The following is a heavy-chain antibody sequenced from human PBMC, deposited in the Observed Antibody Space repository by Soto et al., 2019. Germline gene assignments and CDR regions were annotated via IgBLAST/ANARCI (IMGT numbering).Heavy chain of an antibody. V-gene: IGHV3-11*01. CDR2: ISSSDTII. CDR3: ARDLGYYDSSGYFDY. J-gene: IGHJ4*02. CDR1: GFTFSDYY. D-gene: IGHD3-22*01. Sequence: RLSCAASGFTFSDYYMSWIRQAPGKGLEWVSYISSSDTIISYADSVKGRFTISRDNAKNSLYLQMNSLRAEDTAVYYCARDLGYYDSSGYFDYWGQGTLVTVYS.